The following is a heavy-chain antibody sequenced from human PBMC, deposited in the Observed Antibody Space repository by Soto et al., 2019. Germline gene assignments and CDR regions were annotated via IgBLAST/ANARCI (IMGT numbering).Heavy chain of an antibody. D-gene: IGHD2-15*01. J-gene: IGHJ4*02. V-gene: IGHV1-8*01. CDR2: MNPNSGNT. CDR3: ARIYCSGGSCYTESFDY. Sequence: QVQLVQSGAEVKKPGASVKVSCKASGYTFTSYDINWVRQATGQGLEWMGWMNPNSGNTGYAQKFQGRVTMTRNASIGTAYMELSSLRSEDTAVYYCARIYCSGGSCYTESFDYWGQGTLVTVSS. CDR1: GYTFTSYD.